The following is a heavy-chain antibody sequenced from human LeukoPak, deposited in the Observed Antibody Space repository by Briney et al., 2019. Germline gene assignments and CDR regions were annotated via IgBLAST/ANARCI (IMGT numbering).Heavy chain of an antibody. J-gene: IGHJ5*02. CDR3: ARGDAFWSASYRYWFDP. Sequence: GASVKVSCKASGYTFTDYHMHWVRQAPGQGLEWMGWINPNNGGTKYAREFEGRVTMTRDTSISTAYMEVSRLRSDDTAVYYCARGDAFWSASYRYWFDPWGLGTLVTVSS. V-gene: IGHV1-2*02. CDR1: GYTFTDYH. D-gene: IGHD3-3*01. CDR2: INPNNGGT.